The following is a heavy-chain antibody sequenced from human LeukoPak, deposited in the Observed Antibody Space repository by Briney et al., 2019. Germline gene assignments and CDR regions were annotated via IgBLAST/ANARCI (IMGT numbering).Heavy chain of an antibody. Sequence: ASVKVSCKVSGYTLTELSMHWVRQAPGKGLEWMGCFDPEDGETIYAQKFQGRVTMTEDTSTDTAYMELSSLRSEDTAVYYCATGEGGRWLQLSPIFDYWGQGTLVTVSS. CDR3: ATGEGGRWLQLSPIFDY. D-gene: IGHD5-24*01. J-gene: IGHJ4*02. CDR2: FDPEDGET. V-gene: IGHV1-24*01. CDR1: GYTLTELS.